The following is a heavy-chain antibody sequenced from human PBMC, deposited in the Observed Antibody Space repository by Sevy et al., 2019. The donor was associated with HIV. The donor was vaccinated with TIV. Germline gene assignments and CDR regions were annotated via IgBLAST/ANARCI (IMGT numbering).Heavy chain of an antibody. D-gene: IGHD3-22*01. J-gene: IGHJ3*02. V-gene: IGHV3-33*01. Sequence: GGSLRLSCAASGFTFSRYGMHWVRQAPGKGLEWVAVIWNDRGNKHYADSVKGRFTISRDNSKNTLYLQMNSLRAEDTAGYYWASLPNNYYDSSGSSGDDAFDIWGQGTMVTVSS. CDR1: GFTFSRYG. CDR3: ASLPNNYYDSSGSSGDDAFDI. CDR2: IWNDRGNK.